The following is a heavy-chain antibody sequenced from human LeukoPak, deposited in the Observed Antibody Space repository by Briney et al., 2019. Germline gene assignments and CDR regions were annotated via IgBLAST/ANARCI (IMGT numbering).Heavy chain of an antibody. D-gene: IGHD4-17*01. CDR3: AKDMTTVIGAFDI. CDR1: GFTFDDYA. CDR2: ISWNSGSI. Sequence: GGSLRLSCAASGFTFDDYAMHWVRQAPGKGLEWVSGISWNSGSIGYADSVKGRFTISRDNAQNPLYLQMNSLRPEDTALYYCAKDMTTVIGAFDIWGQGTMVTVSS. V-gene: IGHV3-9*01. J-gene: IGHJ3*02.